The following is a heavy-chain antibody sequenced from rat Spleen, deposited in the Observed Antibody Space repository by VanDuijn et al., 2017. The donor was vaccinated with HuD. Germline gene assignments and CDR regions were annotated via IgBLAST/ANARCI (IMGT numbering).Heavy chain of an antibody. D-gene: IGHD3-1*01. Sequence: EVQLVESDGGLVQPGRSLKLSCAASGFTFSDYYMAWVRQAPTKGLEWVATISYDGSSTYYRDSVKGRFTISRDNAKSTLYLQMDSLRSEDTATYYCARAPFDYWGQGVMVIVSS. CDR2: ISYDGSST. CDR1: GFTFSDYY. CDR3: ARAPFDY. V-gene: IGHV5-7*01. J-gene: IGHJ2*01.